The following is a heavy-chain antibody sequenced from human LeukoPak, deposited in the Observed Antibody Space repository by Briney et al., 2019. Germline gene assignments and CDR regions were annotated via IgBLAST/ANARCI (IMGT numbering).Heavy chain of an antibody. CDR3: AKDRSGGGYNYGLDY. V-gene: IGHV3-21*04. CDR1: GLTFSSYS. CDR2: ISSSSSYI. D-gene: IGHD5-18*01. Sequence: NSGGSLRLSCAASGLTFSSYSMNWVRQAPGKGLEWVSSISSSSSYIYYADSVKGRFTISRDNAKNSLHLQMNSLRAEDTAVYYCAKDRSGGGYNYGLDYWGQGTLVTVSS. J-gene: IGHJ4*02.